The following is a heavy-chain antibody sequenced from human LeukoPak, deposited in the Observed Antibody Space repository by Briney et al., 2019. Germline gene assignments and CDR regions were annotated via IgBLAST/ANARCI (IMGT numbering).Heavy chain of an antibody. J-gene: IGHJ4*02. CDR2: IYYSGST. Sequence: SETLSLTCTVSGGSISSSSYYWGWIRQPPGKGLEWIGSIYYSGSTYYNPSLKSRVTISVDTSKNQFSLKLSSVTAADTAVYYCATGVHGITAAGDYYFDYWGQGTLVTVSS. CDR3: ATGVHGITAAGDYYFDY. V-gene: IGHV4-39*07. CDR1: GGSISSSSYY. D-gene: IGHD6-13*01.